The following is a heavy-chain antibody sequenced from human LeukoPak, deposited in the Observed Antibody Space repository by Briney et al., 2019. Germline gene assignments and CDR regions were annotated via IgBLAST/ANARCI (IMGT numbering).Heavy chain of an antibody. CDR1: GGTFSSYA. CDR2: INPNSGGT. CDR3: ARNPNYYGSGSYLFF. J-gene: IGHJ4*02. V-gene: IGHV1-2*02. Sequence: ASVKVSCKASGGTFSSYAISWVRQAPGQGLEWMGWINPNSGGTNYAQKFQGRVTMTRDTSISTAYVELSRRRSDDTAVYYCARNPNYYGSGSYLFFWGQGTLVTVSS. D-gene: IGHD3-10*01.